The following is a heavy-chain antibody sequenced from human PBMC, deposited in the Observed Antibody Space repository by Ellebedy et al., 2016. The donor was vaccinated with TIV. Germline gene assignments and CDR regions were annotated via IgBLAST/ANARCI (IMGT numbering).Heavy chain of an antibody. J-gene: IGHJ5*02. Sequence: PGGSLRLSCAASGFTFSNFGMSWVRQAPGKGLECVSYITTTSTIYYADSVKGRFTFSRDNAKNSLYLQMNSLRDEDTAVYYCARGRGGVSWGQGTLVTVSS. CDR2: ITTTSTI. CDR1: GFTFSNFG. CDR3: ARGRGGVS. V-gene: IGHV3-48*02.